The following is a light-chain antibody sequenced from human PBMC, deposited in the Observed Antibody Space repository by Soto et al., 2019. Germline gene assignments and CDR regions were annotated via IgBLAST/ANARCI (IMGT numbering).Light chain of an antibody. CDR2: SAS. CDR3: QQYNDWWT. V-gene: IGKV3-15*01. CDR1: QSVSSN. Sequence: EIVMTQSPATLSVSLGERATLSCRASQSVSSNLAWYQQKPGQAPRLLIYSASTRATGIPARFSGSGSGTEFTLTISSLQSGDFGFYYCQQYNDWWTFGQGTKVEIK. J-gene: IGKJ1*01.